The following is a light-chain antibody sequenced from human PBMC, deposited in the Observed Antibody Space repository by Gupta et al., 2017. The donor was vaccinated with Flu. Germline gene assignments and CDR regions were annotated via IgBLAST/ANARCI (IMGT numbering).Light chain of an antibody. Sequence: ATLSVSTGDRGTRSCRARQRVSSKLAWYQQKPGQAPRLLIYGEATRATGIPARFSGSGAGTEVTLTISSLQYEDFAVYYCQQYNDWFLYTFGQGTKLEIK. CDR2: GEA. V-gene: IGKV3-15*01. J-gene: IGKJ2*01. CDR1: QRVSSK. CDR3: QQYNDWFLYT.